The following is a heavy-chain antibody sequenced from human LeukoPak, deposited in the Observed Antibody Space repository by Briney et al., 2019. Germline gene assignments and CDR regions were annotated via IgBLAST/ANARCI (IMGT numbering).Heavy chain of an antibody. CDR1: GGSISDEY. Sequence: SETLSLTCTVSGGSISDEYWSWIRQSAGKGLEWIGRIQSGENTNYNPSLKSRVSMSVDTSKNQFSLKVISVTAADTAIYYCARESGSYHWRSWLNPWGQGTLVTVSS. CDR2: IQSGENT. V-gene: IGHV4-4*07. J-gene: IGHJ5*02. CDR3: ARESGSYHWRSWLNP. D-gene: IGHD5-12*01.